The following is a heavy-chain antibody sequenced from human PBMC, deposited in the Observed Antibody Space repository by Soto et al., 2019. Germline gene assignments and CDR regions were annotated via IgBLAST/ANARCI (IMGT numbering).Heavy chain of an antibody. CDR2: IYHSGSS. CDR3: AKGGGNFSDGVYYAFEV. CDR1: SDSISTEKW. D-gene: IGHD2-8*01. J-gene: IGHJ3*01. Sequence: QVQLQESGPGLVKPSETLSLTCTVSSDSISTEKWWSWVRQPPGKGLEWIGEIYHSGSSHYSPSLKSRNIISQDKTKIQFSLKLSSVTAANQIEHYCAKGGGNFSDGVYYAFEVWGEGTMVAVYS. V-gene: IGHV4-4*02.